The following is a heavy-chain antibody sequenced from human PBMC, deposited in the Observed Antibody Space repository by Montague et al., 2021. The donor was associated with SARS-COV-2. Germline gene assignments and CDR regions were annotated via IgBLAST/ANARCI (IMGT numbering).Heavy chain of an antibody. CDR1: GFSLSTSGMC. CDR2: XDWDDDK. V-gene: IGHV2-70*01. CDR3: ARISAWYSSGWSAFDY. Sequence: PALVKPTQTLTLTCTFSGFSLSTSGMCVSWIRQPPGKALEWLALXDWDDDKYYSTSLKTRLTISKDTSKNQVVLTMTNMDPVDTATYYCARISAWYSSGWSAFDYWGRGTLVTVSS. J-gene: IGHJ4*02. D-gene: IGHD6-19*01.